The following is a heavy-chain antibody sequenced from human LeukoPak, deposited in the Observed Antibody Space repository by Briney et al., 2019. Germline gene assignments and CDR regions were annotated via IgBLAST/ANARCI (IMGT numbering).Heavy chain of an antibody. D-gene: IGHD3-22*01. Sequence: GSLRLSCAASGFTFSSYGMHWVRQAPGKGLEWVAVIWCDGSNKYYADSVKGRFTISRDNSKNTLYLQMNSLRADDTAVYYCARGSSGYSSAANYWGQGTLVTVSS. CDR1: GFTFSSYG. V-gene: IGHV3-33*01. CDR3: ARGSSGYSSAANY. J-gene: IGHJ4*02. CDR2: IWCDGSNK.